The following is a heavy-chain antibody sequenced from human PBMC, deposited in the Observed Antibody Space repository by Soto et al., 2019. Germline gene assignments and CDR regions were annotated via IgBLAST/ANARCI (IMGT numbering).Heavy chain of an antibody. CDR3: ARGQEVGAHFFDS. D-gene: IGHD2-15*01. CDR1: GFTFSGFD. V-gene: IGHV3-13*01. Sequence: PGGSLRLSCEASGFTFSGFDRHWVRQPTGKGLEWVSTIGTAGDTYYAVSVKGRFTISRDNAKNSLSLQMNSLRAGDTAVYFCARGQEVGAHFFDSWGQGTKVTVYS. CDR2: IGTAGDT. J-gene: IGHJ4*02.